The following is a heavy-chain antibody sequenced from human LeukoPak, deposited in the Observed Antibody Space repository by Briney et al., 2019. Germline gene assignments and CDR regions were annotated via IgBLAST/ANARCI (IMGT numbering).Heavy chain of an antibody. D-gene: IGHD2-2*01. CDR3: ARDRVGYCSSTSCYSLDY. V-gene: IGHV3-33*01. CDR1: GFTFSSYG. J-gene: IGHJ4*02. Sequence: PGRSLRLSCAASGFTFSSYGMHWVRQAPGKGLEWVAVIWYDGSNKYYADSVKGRFTISRDNSKNTLYLQMNSLRAEDTAVYYCARDRVGYCSSTSCYSLDYWSQGTLVTVSS. CDR2: IWYDGSNK.